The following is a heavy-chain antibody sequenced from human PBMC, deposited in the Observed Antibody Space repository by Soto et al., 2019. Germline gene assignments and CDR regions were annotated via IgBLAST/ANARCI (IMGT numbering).Heavy chain of an antibody. J-gene: IGHJ4*02. CDR1: GFSLRGYS. CDR2: ISGTGSSI. Sequence: EVQLVESGGGLVQPGGSLRLSCAASGFSLRGYSMSWVRQAPGKGLEWVSYISGTGSSIYADSVKGRFTISRDNAKNLVYLQMNSLGDDDTAVYYCARGAGYGDYGGYWGQGTLVTVSS. CDR3: ARGAGYGDYGGY. D-gene: IGHD4-17*01. V-gene: IGHV3-48*02.